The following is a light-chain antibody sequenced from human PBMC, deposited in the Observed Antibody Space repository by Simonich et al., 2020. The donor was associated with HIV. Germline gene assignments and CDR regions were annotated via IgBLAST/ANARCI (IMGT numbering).Light chain of an antibody. CDR1: QSISGS. CDR3: HQSSSLLYT. J-gene: IGKJ2*01. Sequence: EIVLIQSPDFQSVTPKEKITITCRANQSISGSLHRYQQKPDQPPKLLIQYASQSVSGVPSRFSGSESGTDFTLTINSLEAEDAATYYCHQSSSLLYTFGQGTKLEI. CDR2: YAS. V-gene: IGKV6-21*01.